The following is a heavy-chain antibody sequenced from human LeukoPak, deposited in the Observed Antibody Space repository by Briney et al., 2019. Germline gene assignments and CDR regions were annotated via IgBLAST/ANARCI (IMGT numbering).Heavy chain of an antibody. J-gene: IGHJ5*02. CDR3: ARDRLQLQT. CDR2: IYYTGNT. CDR1: GGSISNYY. V-gene: IGHV4-59*01. Sequence: SETLSLTCTVSGGSISNYYWNWIRQPPGKGLEWIGYIYYTGNTNYNPSLKSRVTISVDTSKNQFSLKLSSVTAADTAVYYCARDRLQLQTWGQGTLVTVSS. D-gene: IGHD5-24*01.